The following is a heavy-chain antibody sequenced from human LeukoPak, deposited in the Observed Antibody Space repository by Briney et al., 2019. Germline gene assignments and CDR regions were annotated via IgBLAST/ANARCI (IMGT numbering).Heavy chain of an antibody. Sequence: GGSLRLSCAASGFTFDDYAMHWVRQTPGKGLEWVSLISGDGVRTYYADSVKGRFTISRDNSKNSLYLQMNSLRAEDTAFYYCAKGPIHHFDYWGQGTLVTVSS. CDR3: AKGPIHHFDY. CDR1: GFTFDDYA. D-gene: IGHD2-2*02. CDR2: ISGDGVRT. V-gene: IGHV3-43*02. J-gene: IGHJ4*02.